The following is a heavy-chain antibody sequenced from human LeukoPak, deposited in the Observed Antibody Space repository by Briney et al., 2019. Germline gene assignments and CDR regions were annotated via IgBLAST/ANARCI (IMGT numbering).Heavy chain of an antibody. V-gene: IGHV4-34*01. Sequence: SETLSLTCGVDGGSFSGYYWSWIRQLPGKGLEWIGEINHSGSTNYNPSLKSRVTISLDTSKNQFSLKLSSVTAADTAVYYCARGPRNMNSYYYYMDVWGKGTTVTVSS. CDR1: GGSFSGYY. D-gene: IGHD1-14*01. CDR3: ARGPRNMNSYYYYMDV. CDR2: INHSGST. J-gene: IGHJ6*03.